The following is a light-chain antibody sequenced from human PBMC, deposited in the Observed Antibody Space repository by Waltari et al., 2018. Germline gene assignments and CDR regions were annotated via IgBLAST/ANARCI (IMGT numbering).Light chain of an antibody. CDR1: QLGEHY. CDR3: QAWDSNVAV. CDR2: QDN. V-gene: IGLV3-1*01. Sequence: SFELIQPPSASASPGQTASVSCTGAQLGEHYVYWYQQKPGQSPMLVMFQDNKRPSGIPERFSGSNSGNTATLTISETQAIDEADYYCQAWDSNVAVFGRGTKVTVL. J-gene: IGLJ3*02.